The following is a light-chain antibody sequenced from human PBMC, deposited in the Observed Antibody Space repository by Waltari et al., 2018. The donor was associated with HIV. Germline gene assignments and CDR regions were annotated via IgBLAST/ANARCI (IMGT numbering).Light chain of an antibody. V-gene: IGLV2-14*01. CDR3: ASYTSTSARV. CDR2: EVS. J-gene: IGLJ3*02. CDR1: SSDVGDYNY. Sequence: QSALTQPASVSGSPGQSITISCTGTSSDVGDYNYVSWFQQHPGKVPKLLIYEVSNRPSGVSYRFSGSKSGNTASLTISGLQADDEADYYCASYTSTSARVFGGGTKVTVL.